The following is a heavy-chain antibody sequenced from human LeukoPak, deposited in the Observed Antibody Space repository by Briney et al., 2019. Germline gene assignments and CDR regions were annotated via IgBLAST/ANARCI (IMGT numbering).Heavy chain of an antibody. J-gene: IGHJ4*02. CDR3: ARTEEHDFWSGYRY. D-gene: IGHD3-3*01. CDR1: GFTFSSYS. Sequence: GRSLRLSCAASGFTFSSYSMNWVRQAPGKGLEWVSSISSSSSYIYYADSVKGRFTISRDNAKNSLYLQMNSLRAEDTAVYYCARTEEHDFWSGYRYWGQGTLVTVSS. V-gene: IGHV3-21*01. CDR2: ISSSSSYI.